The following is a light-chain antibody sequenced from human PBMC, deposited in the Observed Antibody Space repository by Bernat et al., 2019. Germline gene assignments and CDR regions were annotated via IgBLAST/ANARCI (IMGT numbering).Light chain of an antibody. J-gene: IGLJ1*01. V-gene: IGLV2-14*03. CDR1: SSDVGGSNY. CDR2: DAS. Sequence: QSALTQPASVSGSPGQSITISCTGTSSDVGGSNYVSWYQQHPGKSPKLLIYDASNRPSGVSNRYSGSKSGNTASLTISGLQAEDEADYYCSSDTSSSAMFVFGTGTKVTVL. CDR3: SSDTSSSAMFV.